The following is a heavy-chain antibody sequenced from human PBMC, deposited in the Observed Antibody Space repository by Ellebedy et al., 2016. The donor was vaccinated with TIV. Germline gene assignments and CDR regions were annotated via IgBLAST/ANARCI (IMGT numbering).Heavy chain of an antibody. CDR1: GYSFTSYW. Sequence: GESLKISCRASGYSFTSYWVGWVRQMPGKGLEWMGIIYPGDSDTRYSPSFQGQVTISADKSISTAYLQWSSLKASDTAMYYCARRPFRSRSLYDYWGQGTLVTVSS. CDR3: ARRPFRSRSLYDY. V-gene: IGHV5-51*01. J-gene: IGHJ4*02. CDR2: IYPGDSDT. D-gene: IGHD3-3*01.